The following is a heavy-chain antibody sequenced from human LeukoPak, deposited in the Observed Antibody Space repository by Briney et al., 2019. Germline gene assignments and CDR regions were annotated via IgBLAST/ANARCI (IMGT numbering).Heavy chain of an antibody. CDR1: GGSISSYY. CDR2: IYYSGST. Sequence: PSETLSLTCTVSGGSISSYYWSWIRQPPGKGLEWTGYIYYSGSTNYNPSLKSRVTISVDTSKNQFSLKLSSVTAADTAVYYCARADTAMAEPFDYWGQGTLVTVSS. D-gene: IGHD5-18*01. J-gene: IGHJ4*02. CDR3: ARADTAMAEPFDY. V-gene: IGHV4-59*01.